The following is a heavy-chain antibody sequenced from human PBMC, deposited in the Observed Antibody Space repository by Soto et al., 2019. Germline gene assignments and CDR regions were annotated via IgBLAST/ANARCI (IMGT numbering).Heavy chain of an antibody. CDR2: IKHDGIEM. CDR3: ARQGYCSVPICYSPHHYYRDV. J-gene: IGHJ6*03. V-gene: IGHV3-7*01. CDR1: GFTFSSYW. D-gene: IGHD2-15*01. Sequence: EVQLMESGGDLVQPGGSLRLSCAASGFTFSSYWMTWVRQAPGKGLEWVASIKHDGIEMYSVDSVKGRFTVSRDNAKNSLYLQMNSTRAEDTALYYCARQGYCSVPICYSPHHYYRDVWGTGTTVTVSS.